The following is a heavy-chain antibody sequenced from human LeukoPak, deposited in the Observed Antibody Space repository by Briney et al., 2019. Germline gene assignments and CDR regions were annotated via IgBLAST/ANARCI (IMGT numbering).Heavy chain of an antibody. CDR3: AVQTMVANPQGDAFDI. V-gene: IGHV1-2*06. Sequence: ASVKVSCKASGYTFTAYYIHWLRQAPGQGLEWVGRINCNSAGTNYAQKFRGRVTMTRDTSISTVYMELSSLRSDDTAVYYRAVQTMVANPQGDAFDIWGQGTTVIVSS. CDR2: INCNSAGT. J-gene: IGHJ3*02. CDR1: GYTFTAYY. D-gene: IGHD4-23*01.